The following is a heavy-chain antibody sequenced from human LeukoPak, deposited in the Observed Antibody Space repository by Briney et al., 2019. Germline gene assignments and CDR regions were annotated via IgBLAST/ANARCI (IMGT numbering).Heavy chain of an antibody. V-gene: IGHV3-30-3*01. CDR2: ISYDGSNK. CDR1: GFTFSSYA. D-gene: IGHD6-13*01. J-gene: IGHJ4*02. CDR3: AKDLGSSSWYRWGYFDY. Sequence: GGSLRLSCAASGFTFSSYAMHWVRQAPGKGLEWVAVISYDGSNKYYADSVKGRFTISRDNSKNTLYLQMNSLRAEDTAVYYCAKDLGSSSWYRWGYFDYWGQGTLVTVSS.